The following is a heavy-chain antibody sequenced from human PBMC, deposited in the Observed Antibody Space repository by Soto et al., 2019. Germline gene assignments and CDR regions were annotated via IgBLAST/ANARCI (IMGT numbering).Heavy chain of an antibody. J-gene: IGHJ4*02. CDR2: ISGSGGST. CDR1: GFTFSSYA. CDR3: AKKGSYYGSGSYRFDY. V-gene: IGHV3-23*01. Sequence: LRLSCAASGFTFSSYAMSWVRQAPGKGLEWVSAISGSGGSTYYADSVKGRFTISRDDSKNTLYLQMNSLRAEDTAVYYCAKKGSYYGSGSYRFDYWGQGTLVTVSS. D-gene: IGHD3-10*01.